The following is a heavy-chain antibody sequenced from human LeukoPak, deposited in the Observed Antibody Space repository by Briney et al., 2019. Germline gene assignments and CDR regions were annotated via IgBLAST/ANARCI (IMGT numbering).Heavy chain of an antibody. D-gene: IGHD3-10*01. V-gene: IGHV3-13*01. CDR3: ARGGGSGSYWGDLDY. CDR1: GFTFSSYD. Sequence: GGSLRLSCAASGFTFSSYDMHWVRQATGKGLEWVSAIGTAGDTYYPGSVKGRFTISRESAKNSLYLQMNSLRAGDTAVYYCARGGGSGSYWGDLDYWGQGTLVTVSS. CDR2: IGTAGDT. J-gene: IGHJ4*02.